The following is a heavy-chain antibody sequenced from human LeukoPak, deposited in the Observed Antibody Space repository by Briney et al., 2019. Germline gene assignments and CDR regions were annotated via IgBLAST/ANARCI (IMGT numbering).Heavy chain of an antibody. D-gene: IGHD1-14*01. CDR3: AREGKGRTFEY. CDR2: IIPIFRMA. Sequence: SVKVSCKASGGTFSNYTISWVRQAPGQGLEWMGGIIPIFRMANFAQTFQGRVTITADESTTINYMELRSLRSEDTAVYYCAREGKGRTFEYWGQGTLVTVSS. CDR1: GGTFSNYT. V-gene: IGHV1-69*13. J-gene: IGHJ4*02.